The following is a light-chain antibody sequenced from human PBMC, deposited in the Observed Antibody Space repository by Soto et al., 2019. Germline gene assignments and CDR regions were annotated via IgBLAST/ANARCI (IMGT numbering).Light chain of an antibody. CDR1: QSVSSSY. Sequence: EIVLTQSPGTLSLSPGERATLSCRASQSVSSSYLAWYQQKPGQAPRLLIYGASSRATGIPDRFSGSGSGTDFTITISRLEPEDFAVYYCQQYSSAPWTVGQGTKVEIK. CDR3: QQYSSAPWT. CDR2: GAS. J-gene: IGKJ1*01. V-gene: IGKV3-20*01.